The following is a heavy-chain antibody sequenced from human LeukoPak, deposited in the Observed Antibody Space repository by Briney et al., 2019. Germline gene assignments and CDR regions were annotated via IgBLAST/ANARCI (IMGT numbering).Heavy chain of an antibody. Sequence: GGSLRLSCTVSGFTVSSNSMSWVRQAPGKGLEWVSFIYSDNTHYSDSVKGRFTISRDNSKNTLYLQMNSLRAEDTAVYYCARRAGAYSHPYDYWGQGTLVTISS. CDR1: GFTVSSNS. V-gene: IGHV3-53*01. CDR2: IYSDNT. D-gene: IGHD4/OR15-4a*01. J-gene: IGHJ4*02. CDR3: ARRAGAYSHPYDY.